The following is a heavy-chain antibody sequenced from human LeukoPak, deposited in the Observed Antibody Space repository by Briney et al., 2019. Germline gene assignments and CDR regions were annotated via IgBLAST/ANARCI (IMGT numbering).Heavy chain of an antibody. V-gene: IGHV3-30*03. CDR1: GFTFSSYG. CDR2: ISYDGSNK. Sequence: GGSLRLSCAASGFTFSSYGMHWVRQAPGKGLEWVAVISYDGSNKYYADSVKGRFTISRDNSKNTLYLQMNSLRAEDTAVYYCARDMDYWGQGTLVTVSS. CDR3: ARDMDY. J-gene: IGHJ4*02.